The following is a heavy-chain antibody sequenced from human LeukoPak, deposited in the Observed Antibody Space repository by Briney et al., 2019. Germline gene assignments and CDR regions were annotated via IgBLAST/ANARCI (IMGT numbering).Heavy chain of an antibody. V-gene: IGHV4-4*07. D-gene: IGHD6-19*01. CDR2: IYTTGGT. CDR1: GGSISRYY. J-gene: IGHJ4*02. CDR3: ARGAAPSSPPFDY. Sequence: SETLSLTCTVSGGSISRYYWSWVRQPAGKGLEWIGHIYTTGGTNYNPSLTSRVTMSVDTSKNQFSLNLGSVTAADTAVYYCARGAAPSSPPFDYWGQGTLVTVSS.